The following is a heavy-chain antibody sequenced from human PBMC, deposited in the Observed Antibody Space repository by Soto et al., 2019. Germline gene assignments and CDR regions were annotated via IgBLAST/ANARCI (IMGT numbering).Heavy chain of an antibody. Sequence: EVQLVESGGGLVQPGGSLRLSCAASGFTFSSYSMNWVRQAPGKGLEWVSYISSSSSTIYYADSVKGRFTISRDNAKKSLYLKMNGGGAEDRAVYYCASAGGGKLPRGWAQGPLFTVPS. V-gene: IGHV3-48*01. CDR3: ASAGGGKLPRG. D-gene: IGHD2-15*01. J-gene: IGHJ4*02. CDR2: ISSSSSTI. CDR1: GFTFSSYS.